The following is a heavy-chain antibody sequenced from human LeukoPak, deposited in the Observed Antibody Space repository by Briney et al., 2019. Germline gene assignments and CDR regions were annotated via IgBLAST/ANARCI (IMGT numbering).Heavy chain of an antibody. CDR2: LSGSGGST. V-gene: IGHV3-23*01. D-gene: IGHD3-10*01. J-gene: IGHJ4*02. Sequence: SGGSLRLSCAASGFTFGMYAMSWVRQAPGKGLEWVSTLSGSGGSTYYADSVKGRFTISRDNAKNSLYLQMNSLRAEDTAVYYCARDQPFGSYWGQGTLVTVSS. CDR3: ARDQPFGSY. CDR1: GFTFGMYA.